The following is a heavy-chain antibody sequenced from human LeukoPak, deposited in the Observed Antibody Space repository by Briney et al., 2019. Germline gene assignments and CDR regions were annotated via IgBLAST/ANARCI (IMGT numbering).Heavy chain of an antibody. J-gene: IGHJ6*03. CDR3: PSGLRTYYMDV. CDR2: IYYSGST. Sequence: SESLSLTCTVSGGSISSGDYYWSWIRQPPGKGLEWIGYIYYSGSTYYNPSLKSRVTISVDTSKNQFSLKLSSVTAADTAVYYCPSGLRTYYMDVRGKGTTVTVSS. V-gene: IGHV4-30-4*08. CDR1: GGSISSGDYY. D-gene: IGHD3/OR15-3a*01.